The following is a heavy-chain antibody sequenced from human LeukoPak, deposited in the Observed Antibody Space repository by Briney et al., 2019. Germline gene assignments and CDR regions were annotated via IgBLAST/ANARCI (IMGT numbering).Heavy chain of an antibody. Sequence: PSETLSLTCAVYGGSFSGYYWSWISQPPGKGLEWIGEINHSGSTNYNPSLKSRVTISVDTSKNQFSLKLSSVTAADTAVYYCARRGSRITIFFAPRYYFDYWGQGTLVTVSS. CDR2: INHSGST. V-gene: IGHV4-34*01. CDR3: ARRGSRITIFFAPRYYFDY. J-gene: IGHJ4*02. CDR1: GGSFSGYY. D-gene: IGHD3-9*01.